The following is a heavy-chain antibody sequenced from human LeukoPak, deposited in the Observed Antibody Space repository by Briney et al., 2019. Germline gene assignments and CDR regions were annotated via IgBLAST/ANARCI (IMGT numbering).Heavy chain of an antibody. V-gene: IGHV3-66*01. D-gene: IGHD1-26*01. J-gene: IGHJ4*02. CDR3: AKIQGATVY. Sequence: PGGSLRLSCVASGFAFNKYEINWLRQAPGKGLEWVSVIYSGGSTYYADSVKGRFTISRDNSKNTLYLQMNSLRAEDTALYYCAKIQGATVYWGQGTLVTVSS. CDR2: IYSGGST. CDR1: GFAFNKYE.